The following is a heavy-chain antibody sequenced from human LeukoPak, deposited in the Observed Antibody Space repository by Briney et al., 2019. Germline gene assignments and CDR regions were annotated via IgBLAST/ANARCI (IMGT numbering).Heavy chain of an antibody. J-gene: IGHJ4*02. CDR2: ISWNSGSI. D-gene: IGHD6-13*01. CDR1: GFTFDDYA. Sequence: PGGSLRLSCAASGFTFDDYAMHWVRHAPGKGLEWVSGISWNSGSIGYADSVKGRFTISRDNAKNSLYLQMNSLRAEDTALYYCAKGSAAAGGGYFDYWGQGTLVTVSS. V-gene: IGHV3-9*01. CDR3: AKGSAAAGGGYFDY.